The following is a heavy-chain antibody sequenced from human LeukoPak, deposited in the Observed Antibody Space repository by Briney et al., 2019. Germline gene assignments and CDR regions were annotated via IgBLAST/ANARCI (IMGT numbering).Heavy chain of an antibody. J-gene: IGHJ5*02. CDR2: VGTSGATT. CDR1: GFTFSGYE. CDR3: VRDRAGEYSGDNLFDL. Sequence: GGSLRLSCAASGFTFSGYEMNWVRQAPGKGLEWLSYVGTSGATTQYADSVRDRFTISRDNAKNLLYLQMNSLRVDDTAVYYCVRDRAGEYSGDNLFDLWGQGTLVTVSS. D-gene: IGHD4-17*01. V-gene: IGHV3-48*03.